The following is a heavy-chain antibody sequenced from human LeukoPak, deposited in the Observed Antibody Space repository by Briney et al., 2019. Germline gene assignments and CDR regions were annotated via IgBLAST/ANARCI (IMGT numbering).Heavy chain of an antibody. CDR2: IYTSGST. CDR1: GGSISSGSYY. D-gene: IGHD6-13*01. J-gene: IGHJ4*02. V-gene: IGHV4-61*02. CDR3: ARARGIAAAGGTYYFDY. Sequence: PSETLSLTCTVSGGSISSGSYYWSWIRQPAGKGLEWIGRIYTSGSTNYNPSLKSRVTISVDTSKNQFSLKLSAVTAADTAVYYCARARGIAAAGGTYYFDYWGQGTLVTVSS.